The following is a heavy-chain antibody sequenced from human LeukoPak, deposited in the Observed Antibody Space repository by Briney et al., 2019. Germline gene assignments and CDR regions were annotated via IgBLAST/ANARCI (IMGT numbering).Heavy chain of an antibody. Sequence: PGGSLRPSCAASVFTFSRYSMNWVRQAPGKGLEWVAFIRYDGSNKYYADSVKGRFTISRDNSKNTLYLQMNSLRAEDTAVYYCAKGGAYDFWSGYYDYWGQGTLVTVSS. CDR2: IRYDGSNK. CDR1: VFTFSRYS. CDR3: AKGGAYDFWSGYYDY. J-gene: IGHJ4*02. V-gene: IGHV3-30*02. D-gene: IGHD3-3*01.